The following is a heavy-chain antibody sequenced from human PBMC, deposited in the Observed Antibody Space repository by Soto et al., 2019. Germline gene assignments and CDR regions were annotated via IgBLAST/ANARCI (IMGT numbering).Heavy chain of an antibody. V-gene: IGHV1-69*01. CDR3: ARSQGSSTSLEIYYYYYYGMDV. CDR1: GGTFSSYA. J-gene: IGHJ6*02. CDR2: IIPISGTA. Sequence: QVQLVQSGAEVEKPGSSVKVSCKASGGTFSSYAISWVRQAPGQGLEWMGGIIPISGTANDAQKFQGRVTITADESTSTAYMELSSLRSEDTAVYYCARSQGSSTSLEIYYYYYYGMDVWCQWTTVTGSS. D-gene: IGHD2-2*01.